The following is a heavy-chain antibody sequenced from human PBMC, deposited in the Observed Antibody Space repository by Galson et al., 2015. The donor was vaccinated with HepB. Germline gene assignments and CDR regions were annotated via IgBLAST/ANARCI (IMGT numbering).Heavy chain of an antibody. J-gene: IGHJ6*02. CDR3: ARDRPWFGGDYYYGMDV. CDR1: GFTVSSNY. D-gene: IGHD3-10*01. CDR2: IYSGGST. V-gene: IGHV3-66*01. Sequence: SLRLSCAASGFTVSSNYMSWVRQAPGKGLEWVSVIYSGGSTYYADSVKGRFTISRDNSKNTLYLQMNSLRAEDTAVYYCARDRPWFGGDYYYGMDVWGQGTTVTVSS.